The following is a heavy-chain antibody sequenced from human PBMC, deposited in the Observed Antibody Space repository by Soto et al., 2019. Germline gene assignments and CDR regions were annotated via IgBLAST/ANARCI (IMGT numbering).Heavy chain of an antibody. Sequence: EVQLVESGGGLVQPGGSLRLSCAASGFTFTRHSMNWVRQAAGKGLEWISYVSDSSGTIYYADSVKGRFTISRDNVQKSLYLRMNSLRDGDTAAYDCGRGPYSSAAVTMMDYWGQGTEVTVSS. CDR2: VSDSSGTI. D-gene: IGHD4-17*01. J-gene: IGHJ4*02. V-gene: IGHV3-48*02. CDR3: GRGPYSSAAVTMMDY. CDR1: GFTFTRHS.